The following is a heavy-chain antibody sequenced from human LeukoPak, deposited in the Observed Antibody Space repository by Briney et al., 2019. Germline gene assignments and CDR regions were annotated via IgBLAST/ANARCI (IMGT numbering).Heavy chain of an antibody. D-gene: IGHD3-16*01. J-gene: IGHJ3*02. Sequence: PGGSLGLSCAASGFTFSSYGMSWVRQPPGKGLEWVSGIRGSGSNTDYVGSVKGRFAVSRDNSKNTLYLQMNSLRAEDTAVYYCAKGLRELWGDAFDMWGQGTMVTVSS. CDR3: AKGLRELWGDAFDM. V-gene: IGHV3-23*01. CDR2: IRGSGSNT. CDR1: GFTFSSYG.